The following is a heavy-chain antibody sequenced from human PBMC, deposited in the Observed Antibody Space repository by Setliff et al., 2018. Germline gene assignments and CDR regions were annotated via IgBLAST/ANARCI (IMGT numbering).Heavy chain of an antibody. Sequence: SETLSLTCTVSGGSISSYYWSWIRQPPGKGLEWIGYIYYSGSTNYNPSLKSRVTISVDTSKNQFSLKLSSVTAADTAVYYCARHAQSGVAAPFDYWGQGTLVTVSS. V-gene: IGHV4-59*13. J-gene: IGHJ4*02. CDR2: IYYSGST. CDR1: GGSISSYY. CDR3: ARHAQSGVAAPFDY. D-gene: IGHD2-15*01.